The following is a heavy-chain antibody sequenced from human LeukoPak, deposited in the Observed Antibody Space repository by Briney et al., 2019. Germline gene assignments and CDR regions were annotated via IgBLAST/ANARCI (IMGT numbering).Heavy chain of an antibody. CDR1: GFVFTSYG. J-gene: IGHJ4*02. Sequence: GGSLRLSCAASGFVFTSYGMHWVRQAPGKGLEWVAVIWFDGSNKYYADSVKGRFTISRDNSKNTLYLHMNSLGAEDTAVYYCARATSATGTPVDYWGQGSLVTVSS. CDR3: ARATSATGTPVDY. CDR2: IWFDGSNK. V-gene: IGHV3-33*01. D-gene: IGHD4-17*01.